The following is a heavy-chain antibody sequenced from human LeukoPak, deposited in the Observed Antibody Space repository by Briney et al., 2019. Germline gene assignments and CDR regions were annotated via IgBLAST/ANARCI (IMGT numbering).Heavy chain of an antibody. J-gene: IGHJ4*02. D-gene: IGHD1-7*01. CDR3: GRLLAGTTLDY. CDR1: GFTVSSNY. V-gene: IGHV3-53*01. CDR2: IYSGGST. Sequence: GGSLRLSCAASGFTVSSNYMSWVRQAPGKGLEWVSVIYSGGSTYYADSVKGRFTISRDNSKNTLYLQMNSLIVEDTAVYYCGRLLAGTTLDYWCQGTLVTVSS.